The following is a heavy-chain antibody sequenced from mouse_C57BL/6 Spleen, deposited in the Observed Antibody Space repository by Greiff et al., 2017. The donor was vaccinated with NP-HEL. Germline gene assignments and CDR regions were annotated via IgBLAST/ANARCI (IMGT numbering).Heavy chain of an antibody. CDR2: IYPGDGDT. D-gene: IGHD1-1*01. Sequence: VQLQQSGAELVKPGASVKISCKASGYAFSSYWMNWVKQRPGKGLEWIGQIYPGDGDTNYNGKFKGKATLTADKSSSTAYMQLSSLTSEDSAVYCCARENRYPYYFDYWGQGTTLTVSS. J-gene: IGHJ2*01. CDR3: ARENRYPYYFDY. V-gene: IGHV1-80*01. CDR1: GYAFSSYW.